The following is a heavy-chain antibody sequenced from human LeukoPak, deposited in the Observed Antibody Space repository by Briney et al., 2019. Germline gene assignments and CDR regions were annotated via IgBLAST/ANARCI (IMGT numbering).Heavy chain of an antibody. CDR1: GLTFSTYW. J-gene: IGHJ4*02. Sequence: PGGSLRLSCAASGLTFSTYWMHWVRQAPGKGLVCVSRINSDGSSTSYADSVKGRFTISRDNAKNTLYLQMNNLRAEDTAVYYCARGRYYFEYWGQGTLVTVSS. CDR2: INSDGSST. CDR3: ARGRYYFEY. V-gene: IGHV3-74*01. D-gene: IGHD4-17*01.